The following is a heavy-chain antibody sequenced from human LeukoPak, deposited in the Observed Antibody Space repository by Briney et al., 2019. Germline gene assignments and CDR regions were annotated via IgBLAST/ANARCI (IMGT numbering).Heavy chain of an antibody. CDR3: ARSGDGYRIYYYYMDV. CDR1: GYTFVGYF. CDR2: INPNSGGT. V-gene: IGHV1-2*02. Sequence: ASVKVSCKASGYTFVGYFMHWLRQAPGQGLEWMGWINPNSGGTKYAQKFQGRVTMTRDTSINTAYLELSRLRSDDTAVYYCARSGDGYRIYYYYMDVWGKGTTVTVSS. J-gene: IGHJ6*03. D-gene: IGHD5-24*01.